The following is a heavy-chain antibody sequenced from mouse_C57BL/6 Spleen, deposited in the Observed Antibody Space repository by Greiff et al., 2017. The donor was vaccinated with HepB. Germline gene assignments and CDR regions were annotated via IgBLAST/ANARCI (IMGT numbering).Heavy chain of an antibody. CDR3: ARVYYYGSSLDY. Sequence: VQVVESGAELVRPGTSVKVSCKASGYAFTNYLIEWVKQRPGQGLEWIGVINPGSGGTNYNEKLKGKATLTADKSSSTAYMQLSSLTSEDSAVYFCARVYYYGSSLDYWGQGTTLTVSS. CDR1: GYAFTNYL. D-gene: IGHD1-1*01. J-gene: IGHJ2*01. V-gene: IGHV1-54*01. CDR2: INPGSGGT.